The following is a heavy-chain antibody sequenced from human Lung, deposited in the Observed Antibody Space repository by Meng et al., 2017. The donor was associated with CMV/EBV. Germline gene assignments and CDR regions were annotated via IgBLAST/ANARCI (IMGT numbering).Heavy chain of an antibody. J-gene: IGHJ4*02. CDR1: GYTFGLFG. V-gene: IGHV1-18*01. CDR3: ARAGAAVTTHFDF. CDR2: ISAENGNT. Sequence: QVQLVQSGAELQKPGASVKVSCKASGYTFGLFGITWVRQAPGQGLEWVGWISAENGNTNYAQKFQGRVTLTTDTSTKTAYMDLRGLRSDDSAVYYCARAGAAVTTHFDFWGRGTLVTVSS. D-gene: IGHD4-17*01.